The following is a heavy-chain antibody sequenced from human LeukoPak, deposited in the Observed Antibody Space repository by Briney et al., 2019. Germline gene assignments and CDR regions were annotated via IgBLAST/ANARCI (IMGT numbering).Heavy chain of an antibody. Sequence: GGSMRLSCSVSGFTFSTYVMHWVRQAPGKGLEYVSAISSNGDNTYYADSVKGRFTISRDSSKNTLYLQMSSLRADDTAVYYCVRGTGYWGQGTLVTVSS. CDR3: VRGTGY. V-gene: IGHV3-64D*06. CDR1: GFTFSTYV. J-gene: IGHJ4*02. CDR2: ISSNGDNT.